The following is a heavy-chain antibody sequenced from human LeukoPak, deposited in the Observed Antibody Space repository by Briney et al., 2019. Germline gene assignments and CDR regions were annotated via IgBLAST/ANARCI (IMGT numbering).Heavy chain of an antibody. J-gene: IGHJ4*02. CDR1: GFTFSTYP. Sequence: GGSLRLSCTASGFTFSTYPMYWVRQAPGKSLEWVSAITGNGDATYYADSMKGRFTLSRDNSKNTLYLQMSSLRAEDTAIYYCAKSSPRSSSWYRALFDYWGQGTLVTVSS. D-gene: IGHD6-13*01. CDR3: AKSSPRSSSWYRALFDY. V-gene: IGHV3-23*01. CDR2: ITGNGDAT.